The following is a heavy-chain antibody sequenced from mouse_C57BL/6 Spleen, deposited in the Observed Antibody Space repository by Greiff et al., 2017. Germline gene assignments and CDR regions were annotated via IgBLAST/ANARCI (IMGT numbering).Heavy chain of an antibody. Sequence: QVHVKQSGAELAKPGASVKLSCKASGYTFTSYWMHWVKQRPGQGLEWIGYINPSSGYTKYNQKFKDKATLTADKSSSTAYMQLSSLTYEDSAVYYCARSRYDYDPSFDYWGQGTTLTVSS. V-gene: IGHV1-7*01. CDR1: GYTFTSYW. CDR2: INPSSGYT. CDR3: ARSRYDYDPSFDY. J-gene: IGHJ2*01. D-gene: IGHD2-4*01.